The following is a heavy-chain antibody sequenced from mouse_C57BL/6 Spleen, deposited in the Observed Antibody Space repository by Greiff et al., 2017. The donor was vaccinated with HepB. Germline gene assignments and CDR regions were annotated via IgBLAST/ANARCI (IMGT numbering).Heavy chain of an antibody. CDR1: GYTFTSYG. CDR3: AREAQATRFAY. Sequence: QVQLQQSGAELARPGASVKLSCKASGYTFTSYGISWVKQRTGQGLEWIGEIYPRSGNTYYNEKFKGKATLTADKSSSTAYMELRSLTSEDSAVYFCAREAQATRFAYWGQGTLVTVSA. V-gene: IGHV1-81*01. J-gene: IGHJ3*01. D-gene: IGHD3-2*02. CDR2: IYPRSGNT.